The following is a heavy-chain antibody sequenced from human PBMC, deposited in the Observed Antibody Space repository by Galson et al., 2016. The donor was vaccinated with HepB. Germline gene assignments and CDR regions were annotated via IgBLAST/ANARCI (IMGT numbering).Heavy chain of an antibody. V-gene: IGHV3-11*06. CDR3: ARGDSTGRYHYYMDV. CDR2: ISSRSTYS. CDR1: GFTFSAYY. J-gene: IGHJ6*03. D-gene: IGHD2-2*01. Sequence: SLRLSCAASGFTFSAYYMSWIRQAPGKGLEWVSYISSRSTYSNYADYVRGRFTISRDNAKDSLSLQMNSLRADDTAVYYCARGDSTGRYHYYMDVWGKGTTVTVSS.